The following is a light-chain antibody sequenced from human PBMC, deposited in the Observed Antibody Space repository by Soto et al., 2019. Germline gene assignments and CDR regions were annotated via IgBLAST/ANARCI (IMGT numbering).Light chain of an antibody. J-gene: IGKJ3*01. Sequence: ELAVTQSPGTLSLSPGERATLSCRASQSVSSSYLAWYHQKPGQAPRLLIYGASSRATGIPYRFSGSGSGTDFTLTISRLEPEDFAVYYCQQFSSSPFTFGPGTKVEIK. CDR1: QSVSSSY. V-gene: IGKV3-20*01. CDR2: GAS. CDR3: QQFSSSPFT.